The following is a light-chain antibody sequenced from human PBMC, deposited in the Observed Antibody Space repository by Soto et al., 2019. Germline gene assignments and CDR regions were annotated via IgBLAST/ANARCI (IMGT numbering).Light chain of an antibody. Sequence: EIVLTQSPATLSLSPGERATLSCRASPSVSSYLAWYQQMAGQAPRLLIYDASNRATGIPARFSGSGSGTDFTLTISSLEPEDFAVYYCQQRSNWPWTFGQGTKVEIK. V-gene: IGKV3-11*01. CDR2: DAS. CDR3: QQRSNWPWT. J-gene: IGKJ1*01. CDR1: PSVSSY.